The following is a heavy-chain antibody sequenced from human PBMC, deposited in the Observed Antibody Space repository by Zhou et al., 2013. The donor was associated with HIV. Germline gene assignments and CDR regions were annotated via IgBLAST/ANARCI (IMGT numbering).Heavy chain of an antibody. J-gene: IGHJ4*02. Sequence: QVQLVQSGAEVKRPGASVKVSCKASGYTFNRYGISWVRQAPGQGLEWMGWISAYNGDTKYAQKLQGRVTMTTDTSTSTAYMELRSLTSDDTAVYYCARTFTYYYDSSGNPVPALDYWAREHWSPSPQ. CDR1: GYTFNRYG. CDR2: ISAYNGDT. V-gene: IGHV1-18*01. CDR3: ARTFTYYYDSSGNPVPALDY. D-gene: IGHD3-22*01.